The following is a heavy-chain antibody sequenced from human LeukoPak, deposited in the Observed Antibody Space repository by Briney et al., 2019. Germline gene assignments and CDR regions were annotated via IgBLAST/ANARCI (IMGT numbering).Heavy chain of an antibody. CDR2: IIPIFGTA. V-gene: IGHV1-69*13. CDR3: AKDLSWFGGSLATFGY. D-gene: IGHD3-10*01. CDR1: GGTFSSYA. Sequence: SVKVSCKASGGTFSSYAISWVRQAPGQGLEWMGGIIPIFGTANYAQKFQGRVTITADESTSTAYMELRSLRSDDTAVYYCAKDLSWFGGSLATFGYWGQGTLATVSS. J-gene: IGHJ4*02.